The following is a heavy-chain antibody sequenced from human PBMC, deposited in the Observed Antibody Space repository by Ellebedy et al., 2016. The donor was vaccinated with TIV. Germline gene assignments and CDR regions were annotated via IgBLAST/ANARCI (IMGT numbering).Heavy chain of an antibody. V-gene: IGHV3-23*01. Sequence: GESLKISCAASGFTFGSFDMSWVRRAPGKGLEWLSGITASGQSTFYADSLRGRFTVSRDNSNNTLYLQMSSLRAVDTATYYCAVFYTSGTYWGQGTLVTVSS. D-gene: IGHD3-10*01. CDR2: ITASGQST. CDR1: GFTFGSFD. CDR3: AVFYTSGTY. J-gene: IGHJ4*02.